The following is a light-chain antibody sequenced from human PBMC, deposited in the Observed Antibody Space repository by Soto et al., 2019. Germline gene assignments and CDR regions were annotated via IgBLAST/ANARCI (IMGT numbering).Light chain of an antibody. J-gene: IGKJ5*01. V-gene: IGKV2-30*02. Sequence: DVVMTESALSLVVPLGPPASISRRSNPSHVHSDGLAYFSWFKQRPGRSPRGXIYKVSNRDSGVPARFSGSGSGTDFALKISRVQAEDVAVYYCMQGTHWPITFGQGTRLEIK. CDR1: PSHVHSDGLAY. CDR3: MQGTHWPIT. CDR2: KVS.